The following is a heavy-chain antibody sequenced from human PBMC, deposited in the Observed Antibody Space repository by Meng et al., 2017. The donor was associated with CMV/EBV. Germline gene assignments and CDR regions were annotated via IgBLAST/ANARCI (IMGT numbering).Heavy chain of an antibody. CDR1: GGSISSGDYY. J-gene: IGHJ4*02. CDR3: ARGGLYYYDSSGHFDY. Sequence: VQLQELGPGLVKPSQTLSLTCTVSGGSISSGDYYWSWIRQPPGKGLEWIGYIYYSGSTYYNPSLKSRVTMSVDTSKNQFSLKLSSVTAADTAVYYCARGGLYYYDSSGHFDYWGQGTLVTVSS. V-gene: IGHV4-30-4*08. CDR2: IYYSGST. D-gene: IGHD3-22*01.